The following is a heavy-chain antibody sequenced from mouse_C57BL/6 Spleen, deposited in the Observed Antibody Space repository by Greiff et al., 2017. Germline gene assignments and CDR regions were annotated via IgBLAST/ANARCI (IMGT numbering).Heavy chain of an antibody. J-gene: IGHJ4*01. D-gene: IGHD2-4*01. Sequence: VQLKESGGGLVQPGGSLSLSCAASGFTFTDYYMSWVRQPPGKALEWLGFIRHKANGYTTEYSASVKGRFTISRDNSQSILYLQMYALRAEDSATYYCARYGVRYYDYLYAMDYWGQGTSVTVSS. V-gene: IGHV7-3*01. CDR2: IRHKANGYTT. CDR3: ARYGVRYYDYLYAMDY. CDR1: GFTFTDYY.